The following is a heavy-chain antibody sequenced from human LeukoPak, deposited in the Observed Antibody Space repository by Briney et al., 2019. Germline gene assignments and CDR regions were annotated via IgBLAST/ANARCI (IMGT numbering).Heavy chain of an antibody. D-gene: IGHD2-2*01. J-gene: IGHJ4*02. CDR1: GFTVSNNY. V-gene: IGHV3-53*01. CDR3: ARGLGYCTSTTCLLPFDY. Sequence: GGSLRLSCAASGFTVSNNYMSWVRQAPGKGLEWVSLIYSGGKTYYADSVKGRFTVSRDNSKNTLYLQMNSLRAEDTAMYYCARGLGYCTSTTCLLPFDYWGQGTLVTVSS. CDR2: IYSGGKT.